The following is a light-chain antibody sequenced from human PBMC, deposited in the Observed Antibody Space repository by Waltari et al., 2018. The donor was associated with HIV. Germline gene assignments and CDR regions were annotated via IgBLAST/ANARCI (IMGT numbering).Light chain of an antibody. CDR3: GTWDSSLSAV. CDR2: DKS. CDR1: SSNIGNNY. J-gene: IGLJ3*02. Sequence: QSVLTQPPSVSAAPGQRVTISCSGSSSNIGNNYVSWYQHLPGAAPKLLIYDKSNRPSGIPYRFSGSKSGTSATLVITGLQTGDEADYYCGTWDSSLSAVFGGGTKLTVL. V-gene: IGLV1-51*01.